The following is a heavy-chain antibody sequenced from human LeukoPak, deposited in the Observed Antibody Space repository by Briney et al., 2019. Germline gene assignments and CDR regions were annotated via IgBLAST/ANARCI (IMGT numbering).Heavy chain of an antibody. D-gene: IGHD2-2*02. V-gene: IGHV1-24*01. CDR2: FDPEDGET. Sequence: GALVKVSCKVSGYTLTELSMHWVRQAPGKGLEWMGGFDPEDGETIYAQKFQGRVTMTEDTSTDTAYMELSSLRSEDTAVYYCATAGFVVVPAAITYFDYWGQGTLVTVSS. J-gene: IGHJ4*02. CDR3: ATAGFVVVPAAITYFDY. CDR1: GYTLTELS.